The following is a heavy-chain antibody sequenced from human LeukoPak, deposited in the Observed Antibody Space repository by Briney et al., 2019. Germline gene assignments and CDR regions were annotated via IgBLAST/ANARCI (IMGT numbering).Heavy chain of an antibody. V-gene: IGHV1-2*02. J-gene: IGHJ4*02. CDR1: GSTFTGYY. D-gene: IGHD1-26*01. CDR3: ARVPAGPLWEVHRLDY. CDR2: INPNSGGT. Sequence: GASVKVSCKASGSTFTGYYMHWVRQAPGQGLEWMGWINPNSGGTNYAQKFQGRVTMTRDTSISTAYMELSRLRSDDTAVYYCARVPAGPLWEVHRLDYWGQGTLVTVSS.